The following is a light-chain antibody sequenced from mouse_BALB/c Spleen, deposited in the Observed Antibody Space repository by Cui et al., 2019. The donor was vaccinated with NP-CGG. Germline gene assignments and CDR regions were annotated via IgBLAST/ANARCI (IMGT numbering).Light chain of an antibody. CDR3: ALWYSNHWV. V-gene: IGLV1*01. CDR2: GTN. Sequence: QAVVTQESALTTSPGETVTLTCRSSTGTVITSNYANWVQEKPDHLFTGLIGGTNNRAPGVPARFSGSLIGDKAALTITGAQTEDEAIYFCALWYSNHWVFGGGTKPTVL. J-gene: IGLJ1*01. CDR1: TGTVITSNY.